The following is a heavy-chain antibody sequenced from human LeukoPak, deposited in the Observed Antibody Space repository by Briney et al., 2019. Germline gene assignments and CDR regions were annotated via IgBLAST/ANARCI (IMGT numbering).Heavy chain of an antibody. CDR1: GGTFSKYA. J-gene: IGHJ4*02. D-gene: IGHD3-9*01. V-gene: IGHV1-69*01. CDR3: AAMGDINYDRAVDY. Sequence: SVKVSCKASGGTFSKYAISWLRQAPGQGLEWMGGITPIFGTANYAQKFQGRVTITADESTSTAYMELSSLTSEDTAVYYCAAMGDINYDRAVDYWGQGTLVTVSS. CDR2: ITPIFGTA.